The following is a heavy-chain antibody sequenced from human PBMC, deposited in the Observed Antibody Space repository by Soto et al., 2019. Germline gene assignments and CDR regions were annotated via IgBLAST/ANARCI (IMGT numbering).Heavy chain of an antibody. D-gene: IGHD6-19*01. Sequence: SETLSLTCTVSGGSISSYYWSWIRQPPGKGLEWIGYIYYSGSTNYNPSLKSRVTISVDTSKNQFSLKLSSVTAADTAVYYCARDEQWLVMGDYYYGMDVWGQGTTVTVSS. V-gene: IGHV4-59*01. CDR3: ARDEQWLVMGDYYYGMDV. CDR2: IYYSGST. CDR1: GGSISSYY. J-gene: IGHJ6*02.